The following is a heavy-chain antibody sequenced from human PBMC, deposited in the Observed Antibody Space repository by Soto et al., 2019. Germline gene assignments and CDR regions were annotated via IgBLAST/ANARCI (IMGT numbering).Heavy chain of an antibody. D-gene: IGHD4-4*01. CDR3: AREQYDY. CDR1: GFTFGSYA. CDR2: ISYDGSNK. J-gene: IGHJ4*02. Sequence: QVQLVDSGGGVVQPGRSLRLSCAASGFTFGSYAMHWVRQAPDKGLEWVTLISYDGSNKYYADSVKGRFTISRDNCKNTVSLQMNSLRTEDTAVYYCAREQYDYWGQGTLVTVSS. V-gene: IGHV3-30-3*01.